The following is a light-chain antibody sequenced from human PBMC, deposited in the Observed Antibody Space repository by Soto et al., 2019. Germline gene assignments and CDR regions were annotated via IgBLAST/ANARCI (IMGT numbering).Light chain of an antibody. J-gene: IGKJ5*01. CDR1: QSVSSY. CDR3: QQSSSPPPIT. Sequence: IVMTQSPSTLPVSPGERATLSCRASQSVSSYFAWYQQTPGQATRLLIYDASTGATVIPARFSGSGSETDFPLTISIVHEEVFAYYCCQQSSSPPPITFGQGTRLEIK. V-gene: IGKV3D-15*01. CDR2: DAS.